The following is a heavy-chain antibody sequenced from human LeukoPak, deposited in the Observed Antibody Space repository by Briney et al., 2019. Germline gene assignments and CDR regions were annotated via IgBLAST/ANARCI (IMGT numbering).Heavy chain of an antibody. J-gene: IGHJ4*02. CDR3: ARRGPPSTYSSSWYRSRYFDY. Sequence: PSETLSLTCTVSGVSISSSNSYWGWIRQPPGKGLEWTGSIYYSGNTYYNASLKSQVSISIDTSKNQFSLRLTSVTAADTAVYYCARRGPPSTYSSSWYRSRYFDYWGQGTLVTVSS. D-gene: IGHD6-13*01. V-gene: IGHV4-39*01. CDR2: IYYSGNT. CDR1: GVSISSSNSY.